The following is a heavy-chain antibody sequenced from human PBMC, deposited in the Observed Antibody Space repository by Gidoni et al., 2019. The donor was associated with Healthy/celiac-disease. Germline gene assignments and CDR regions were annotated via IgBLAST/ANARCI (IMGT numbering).Heavy chain of an antibody. Sequence: EVQLVESGGGLVKPGGSLRLSCAASGFPFSNAWMSWVRQAPGKGLEWVGRIKSKTDGGTTDYAAPVKGRFTISRDDSKNTLYLQMNSLKTEDTAVYYCTTFELLLGEVDAFDIWGQGTMVTVSS. D-gene: IGHD2-15*01. CDR1: GFPFSNAW. CDR3: TTFELLLGEVDAFDI. V-gene: IGHV3-15*01. J-gene: IGHJ3*02. CDR2: IKSKTDGGTT.